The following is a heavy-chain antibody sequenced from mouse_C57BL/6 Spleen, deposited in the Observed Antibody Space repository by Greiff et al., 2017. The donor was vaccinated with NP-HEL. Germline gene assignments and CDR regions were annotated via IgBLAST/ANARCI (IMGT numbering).Heavy chain of an antibody. V-gene: IGHV1-69*01. Sequence: VQLQQPGAELVMPGASVKLSCKASGYTFTSYWMHWVKQRPGQGLEWIGEIDPSDSYTNYNQKFKGKSTLTVDKSSSTAYMQLSSLTSEDSAVYYCARKEGVAYWGQGTLVTVSA. CDR2: IDPSDSYT. CDR3: ARKEGVAY. J-gene: IGHJ3*01. CDR1: GYTFTSYW.